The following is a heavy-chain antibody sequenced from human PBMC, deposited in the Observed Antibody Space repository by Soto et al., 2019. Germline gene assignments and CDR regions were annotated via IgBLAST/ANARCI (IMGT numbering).Heavy chain of an antibody. CDR2: IYWDDDK. CDR3: ARHRGYYYDSSGYYPDY. J-gene: IGHJ4*02. V-gene: IGHV2-5*02. CDR1: GFSLSTSGVG. D-gene: IGHD3-22*01. Sequence: QITLKESGPTLVKPTQTLTLTCTFSGFSLSTSGVGVGWIRQPPGKALEWLALIYWDDDKRYSPSLKSRLTIPKDTSKNQVVLTMTNMDPVDTATYYCARHRGYYYDSSGYYPDYWGQGTLVTVSS.